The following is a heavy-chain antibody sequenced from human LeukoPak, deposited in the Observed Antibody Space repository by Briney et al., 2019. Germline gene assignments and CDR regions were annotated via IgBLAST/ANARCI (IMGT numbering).Heavy chain of an antibody. CDR2: IWYDGTSK. J-gene: IGHJ4*02. CDR3: ARVRNNYDSSGFSAAEY. D-gene: IGHD3-22*01. V-gene: IGHV3-33*01. Sequence: GGSLRLSCVVSGISFSSHGMHWVRQAPGKGLEWVAVIWYDGTSKDYADSVKGRFTISRDNSKNTLFLQMTSLRAEDTAVYYCARVRNNYDSSGFSAAEYWGQGTLVTVSS. CDR1: GISFSSHG.